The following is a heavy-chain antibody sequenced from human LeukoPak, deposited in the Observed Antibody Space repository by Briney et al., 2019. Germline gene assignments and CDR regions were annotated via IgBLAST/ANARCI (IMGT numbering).Heavy chain of an antibody. D-gene: IGHD4-17*01. CDR1: GYTFTSYY. V-gene: IGHV1-46*01. J-gene: IGHJ5*02. CDR3: ARENIKGVTTLQNINWFDH. Sequence: GASVKVSCKASGYTFTSYYMHWVRQAPGQGLEWMGIINPSGGSTSYAQKFQGRVTMSRDTSTSTVYMELSSLRSEDTAVYYCARENIKGVTTLQNINWFDHWGQGTLVTVSS. CDR2: INPSGGST.